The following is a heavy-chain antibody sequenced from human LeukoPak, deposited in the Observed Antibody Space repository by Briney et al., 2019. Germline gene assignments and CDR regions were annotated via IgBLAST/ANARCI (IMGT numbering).Heavy chain of an antibody. J-gene: IGHJ4*02. D-gene: IGHD3-22*01. CDR2: IYYSGST. V-gene: IGHV4-30-4*01. CDR1: GGSISSGDYY. CDR3: ARAQKTYYYDSSGYYVAY. Sequence: TSETLSLTCTVSGGSISSGDYYWSWIRQPPGKGLEWIGYIYYSGSTYYNPSLKSRVTISVDTSKNQFSLKLSSVTVADTAVYYCARAQKTYYYDSSGYYVAYWGQGTLVTVSS.